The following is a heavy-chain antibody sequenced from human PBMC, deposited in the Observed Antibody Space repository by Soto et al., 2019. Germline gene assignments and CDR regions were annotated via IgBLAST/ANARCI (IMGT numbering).Heavy chain of an antibody. CDR1: GGSFSGYY. Sequence: SETLSLTCAVYGGSFSGYYWSWIRQPPGKGLEWIGEINHSGSTNYNPSLKSRVTISVDTSKNQFSLKLSSVTAADTAVYYCARNGSYYDFWSGYYFGGGMDVRGQGTTVTVSS. D-gene: IGHD3-3*01. V-gene: IGHV4-34*01. CDR3: ARNGSYYDFWSGYYFGGGMDV. J-gene: IGHJ6*02. CDR2: INHSGST.